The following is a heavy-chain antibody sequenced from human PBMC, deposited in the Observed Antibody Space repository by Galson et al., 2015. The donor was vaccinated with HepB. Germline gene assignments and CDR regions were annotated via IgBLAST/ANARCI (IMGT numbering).Heavy chain of an antibody. J-gene: IGHJ4*02. CDR3: AKLYTGSGDYDDY. CDR1: GFTFGRSG. V-gene: IGHV3-30*18. CDR2: ISYAGRNN. D-gene: IGHD3-3*01. Sequence: SLRLACAASGFTFGRSGMHRVRQAPGKGLEWVALISYAGRNNYYADSVNGRFTIYRDNSRNMGFLEMNSLRAEDTALYYCAKLYTGSGDYDDYWGQGTMVTVSS.